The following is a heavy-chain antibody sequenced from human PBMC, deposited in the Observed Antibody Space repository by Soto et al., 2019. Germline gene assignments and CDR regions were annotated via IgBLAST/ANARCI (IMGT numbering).Heavy chain of an antibody. J-gene: IGHJ5*02. D-gene: IGHD2-2*01. CDR1: GGSFSGYY. V-gene: IGHV4-34*01. Sequence: QVQLQQWGAGLLKPSETLSLTCAVYGGSFSGYYWSWIRQPPGKGLEWIGEINHSGSTNYNPSLKRRVTISVDTSKNQFYLKLSSVTAADSAVYYCARGGYCSSTSCYARGSKYNWFDPWGQGTLVTVSS. CDR2: INHSGST. CDR3: ARGGYCSSTSCYARGSKYNWFDP.